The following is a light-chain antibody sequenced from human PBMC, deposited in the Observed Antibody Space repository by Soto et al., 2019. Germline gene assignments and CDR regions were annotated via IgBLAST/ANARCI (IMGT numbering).Light chain of an antibody. CDR1: ITDVGSYNY. CDR3: SSYTTSSTRNVV. V-gene: IGLV2-14*01. Sequence: QSALTQPASVSGSPGQSITISCTGTITDVGSYNYVSWYQQHPGKAPKLMIYEVSNRPSGVSDRFSGSKSGNTASLTISGLQAEDEADYYCSSYTTSSTRNVVFGGGTKLTVL. J-gene: IGLJ2*01. CDR2: EVS.